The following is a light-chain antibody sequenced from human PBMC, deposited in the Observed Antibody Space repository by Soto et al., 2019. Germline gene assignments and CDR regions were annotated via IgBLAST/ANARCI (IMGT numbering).Light chain of an antibody. CDR1: SSDVGGYNY. J-gene: IGLJ2*01. CDR3: SSYTSSSTLV. CDR2: DVS. Sequence: QSALTQPASVSGSPGQSITISCTGTSSDVGGYNYVSWYQQHPGKAPKLMIYDVSNRPSGVSNRFSGSKSGNTASLPISGLQAEDEADYSCSSYTSSSTLVFGGGTKLTVL. V-gene: IGLV2-14*01.